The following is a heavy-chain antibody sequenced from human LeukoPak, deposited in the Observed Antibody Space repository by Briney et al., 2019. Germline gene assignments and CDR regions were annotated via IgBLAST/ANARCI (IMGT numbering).Heavy chain of an antibody. Sequence: PSQTLSLTCAVSGGSIRSGDYYWSWIRQHPGKGLEWIGYIYYSGSTYYNPSLKSRVTISVDTSKNQFSLKVSSVTAADTAVYYCARDRSGVAFDHWGRGTLVTVSS. CDR1: GGSIRSGDYY. D-gene: IGHD2-15*01. CDR3: ARDRSGVAFDH. V-gene: IGHV4-31*11. CDR2: IYYSGST. J-gene: IGHJ4*02.